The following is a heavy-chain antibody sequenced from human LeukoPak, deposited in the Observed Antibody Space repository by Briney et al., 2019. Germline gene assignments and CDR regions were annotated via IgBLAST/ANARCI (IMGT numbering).Heavy chain of an antibody. V-gene: IGHV4-59*08. Sequence: SETLSLTCTVSGGSISSYYWSWIRQPPGKGLEWIGYIYYSGSTNYNPSLKSRVTISVDTSKNQFSLKLSSVTAADTAVYYCARLSGFVVVPAAYQTRQWFDPWGQGTLVTVSS. CDR1: GGSISSYY. CDR3: ARLSGFVVVPAAYQTRQWFDP. J-gene: IGHJ5*02. CDR2: IYYSGST. D-gene: IGHD2-2*01.